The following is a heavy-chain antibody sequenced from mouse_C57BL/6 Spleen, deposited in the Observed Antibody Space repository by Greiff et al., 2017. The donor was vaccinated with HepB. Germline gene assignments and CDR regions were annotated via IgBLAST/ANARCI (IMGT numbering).Heavy chain of an antibody. J-gene: IGHJ3*01. Sequence: QVQLQQSGPELVKPGASVKISCKASGYAFSSSWMNWVKQRPGKGLVWIGRIYPGDGDTNYNGKFKGNATLTAGKSSSTAYMQLSSLTSEDSAVYFGANLGPLFAYWGQGTLVTVSA. CDR2: IYPGDGDT. CDR1: GYAFSSSW. D-gene: IGHD4-1*01. V-gene: IGHV1-82*01. CDR3: ANLGPLFAY.